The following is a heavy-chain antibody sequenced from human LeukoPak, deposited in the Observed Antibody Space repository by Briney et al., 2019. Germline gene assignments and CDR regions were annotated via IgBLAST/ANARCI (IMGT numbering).Heavy chain of an antibody. V-gene: IGHV3-23*01. Sequence: GGSLRFYGAASGLSFSSFARSWVRQGPARGLEWVSSLRGNGETFYADSVKGRFTHSSHSSRNTVYFQLTNLRVEDTAIYYCAKASWVSSTDAVRWGQGTLVTVSS. CDR2: LRGNGET. CDR1: GLSFSSFA. D-gene: IGHD3-16*01. J-gene: IGHJ4*02. CDR3: AKASWVSSTDAVR.